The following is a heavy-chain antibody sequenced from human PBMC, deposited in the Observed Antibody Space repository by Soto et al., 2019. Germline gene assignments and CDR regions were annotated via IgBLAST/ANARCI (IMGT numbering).Heavy chain of an antibody. CDR1: GFTFSSYA. CDR2: ISNDGSNK. D-gene: IGHD1-26*01. Sequence: ESGGGVVQPGRSLRLSCAASGFTFSSYAMHWVRQAPGKGLEWVAVISNDGSNKDYADSVKGRFIISRDNSKNTLYLQMNSLRAEDTAVYYCARDKSSGSSLRYWGQGTLVTVSS. J-gene: IGHJ4*02. CDR3: ARDKSSGSSLRY. V-gene: IGHV3-30*04.